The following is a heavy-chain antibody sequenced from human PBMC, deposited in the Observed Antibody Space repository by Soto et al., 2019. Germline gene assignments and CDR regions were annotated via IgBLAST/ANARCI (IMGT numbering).Heavy chain of an antibody. Sequence: GGSLRLSCAPSGFTFSSYAMSWVRQAPGKGLEWVSAISGSGGSTYYADSVKGRFTISRDNSKNTLYLQMNSLRAEDTAVYYCTLSFRAYCTNGVCYSGNFDYWGQGTLVTVSS. CDR1: GFTFSSYA. J-gene: IGHJ4*02. CDR3: TLSFRAYCTNGVCYSGNFDY. CDR2: ISGSGGST. V-gene: IGHV3-23*01. D-gene: IGHD2-8*01.